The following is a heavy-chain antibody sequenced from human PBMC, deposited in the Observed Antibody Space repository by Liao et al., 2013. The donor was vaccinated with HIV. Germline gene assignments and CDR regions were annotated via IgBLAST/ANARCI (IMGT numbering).Heavy chain of an antibody. CDR2: IYYSGST. Sequence: QVQLQESGPGLLKPSQTLSLTCTVSGGSISSSSYYWGWIRQAPGKGLEWIGNIYYSGSTNYNPSLKSRVTISVDTSKNQFSLKLSSVTAADTAVYYCARGDGPITIFGVVIRVAWFDPGAREPWSPSPQ. CDR3: ARGDGPITIFGVVIRVAWFDP. D-gene: IGHD3-3*01. V-gene: IGHV4-39*07. J-gene: IGHJ5*02. CDR1: GGSISSSSYY.